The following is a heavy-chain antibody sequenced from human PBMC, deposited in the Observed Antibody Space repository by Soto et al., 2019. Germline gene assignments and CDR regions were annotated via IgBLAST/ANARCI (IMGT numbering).Heavy chain of an antibody. CDR3: ASLWFGELRTNNWFDP. V-gene: IGHV3-48*01. CDR2: ISNSSDST. J-gene: IGHJ5*02. Sequence: GGSLRLSCAASGFTFNNYAMNWVRQAPGMGLEWVSNISNSSDSTYYADSVKGRFTISRDNAKNSLHLQMNSLRAEDTAVYYCASLWFGELRTNNWFDPWGQGTLVTVSS. CDR1: GFTFNNYA. D-gene: IGHD3-10*01.